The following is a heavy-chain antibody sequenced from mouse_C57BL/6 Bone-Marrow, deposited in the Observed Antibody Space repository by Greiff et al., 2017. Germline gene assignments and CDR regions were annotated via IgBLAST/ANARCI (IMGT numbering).Heavy chain of an antibody. V-gene: IGHV14-4*01. CDR2: IDPENGDT. Sequence: VQLQQSGAELVRPGASVKLSCTASGFNIKDDYMHWVKQRPEQGLEWIGWIDPENGDTEYAPKFQGKATITADTSSNTAYLQLSSLTSDDTAVNYCNTLPKNYWGQGTTLTASS. J-gene: IGHJ2*01. CDR3: NTLPKNY. CDR1: GFNIKDDY.